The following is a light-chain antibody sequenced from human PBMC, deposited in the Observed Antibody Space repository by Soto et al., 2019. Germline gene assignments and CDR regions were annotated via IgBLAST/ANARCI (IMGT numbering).Light chain of an antibody. Sequence: EVGMTQSPAILSVSPGERATLSCRASQSVSSNLAWYQQKPGQAPRLLVYDAATRATGITAKFSGSGSGTEFTLTINSLQSEDFAVYYCQQYNDWPSNTFGPGTKVEIK. J-gene: IGKJ2*01. CDR2: DAA. V-gene: IGKV3-15*01. CDR1: QSVSSN. CDR3: QQYNDWPSNT.